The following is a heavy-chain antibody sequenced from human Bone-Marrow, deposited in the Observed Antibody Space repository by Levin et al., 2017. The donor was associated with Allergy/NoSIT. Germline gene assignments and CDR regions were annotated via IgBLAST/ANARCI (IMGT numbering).Heavy chain of an antibody. D-gene: IGHD5-24*01. J-gene: IGHJ4*02. CDR3: AKEKWLQFGAPVDY. V-gene: IGHV3-23*01. Sequence: GGSLRLSCIVSGFILSNYDITWVRQAPGKGLEWVSGTSGGGGSPYYADSVKGRFTTTGDKSRHTVYLQMNDLRVEDTAIYYCAKEKWLQFGAPVDYWGQGTLVTVSS. CDR1: GFILSNYD. CDR2: TSGGGGSP.